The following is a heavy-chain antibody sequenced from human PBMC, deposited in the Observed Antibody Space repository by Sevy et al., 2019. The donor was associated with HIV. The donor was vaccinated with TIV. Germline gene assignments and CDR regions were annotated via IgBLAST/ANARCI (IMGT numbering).Heavy chain of an antibody. Sequence: GGSLRLSYAASGFTFSTFAMSWVRQAPGKGLEWLSTVSFSGESTYYADSVKGRFTISRDNSKNTLSLQMNSLRVDDTAVYYCETLGRTTAAGALNYWGQGTLVTVSS. CDR2: VSFSGEST. CDR1: GFTFSTFA. D-gene: IGHD6-13*01. J-gene: IGHJ4*02. CDR3: ETLGRTTAAGALNY. V-gene: IGHV3-23*01.